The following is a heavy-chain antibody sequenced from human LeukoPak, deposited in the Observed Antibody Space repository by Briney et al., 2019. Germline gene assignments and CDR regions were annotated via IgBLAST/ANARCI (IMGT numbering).Heavy chain of an antibody. CDR1: GYTFTSYG. J-gene: IGHJ4*02. D-gene: IGHD6-13*01. CDR3: AREGRHGSSWTIFDY. CDR2: ISAYNGNS. V-gene: IGHV1-18*01. Sequence: ASVKVSCKASGYTFTSYGISWVRQAPGQGLEWMGWISAYNGNSNYAQKLQGRVTMTTDTSTSTAYMELRSLRSDDTAVYYCAREGRHGSSWTIFDYWGQGTLVTVSS.